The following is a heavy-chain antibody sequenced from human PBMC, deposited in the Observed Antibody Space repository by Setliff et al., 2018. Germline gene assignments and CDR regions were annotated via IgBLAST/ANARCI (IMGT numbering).Heavy chain of an antibody. CDR3: ARINFYVSSGYYYAPDY. Sequence: RASVKVSCKTSGYTFTNYGITWVRQAPGQGLEWMGWINNYSFKTNYPQKFLGRVTITADESTSTGYMELRSLRSDDKAVYCCARINFYVSSGYYYAPDYWGQGTLVTVSS. D-gene: IGHD3-22*01. CDR2: INNYSFKT. CDR1: GYTFTNYG. J-gene: IGHJ4*02. V-gene: IGHV1-18*01.